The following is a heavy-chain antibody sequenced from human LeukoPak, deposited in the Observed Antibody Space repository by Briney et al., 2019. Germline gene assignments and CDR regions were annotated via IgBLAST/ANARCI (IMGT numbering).Heavy chain of an antibody. V-gene: IGHV1-46*01. CDR3: ARDSRGYSYDDAFDI. D-gene: IGHD5-18*01. Sequence: ASVKVSCKASGYTFTGYYMHWVRQAPGQGLEWMGIINPSGGSTSYAQKFQGRVTMTRDPSTSTVYMELSSLRSEDTAVYYCARDSRGYSYDDAFDIWGQGTMVTVSS. CDR1: GYTFTGYY. CDR2: INPSGGST. J-gene: IGHJ3*02.